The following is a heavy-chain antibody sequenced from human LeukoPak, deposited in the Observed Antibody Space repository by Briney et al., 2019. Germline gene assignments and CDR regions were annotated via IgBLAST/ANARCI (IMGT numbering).Heavy chain of an antibody. Sequence: PGGSLRLSCAASGFTFSSYGMHWVRQAPGKGLEWVAVISYDGSNKYYADSVKGRFTISRDNSKNTLYLQMNSLRAEDTAVYYCARDIPHNSFDPWGQGTLVTVSS. CDR1: GFTFSSYG. CDR3: ARDIPHNSFDP. J-gene: IGHJ5*02. V-gene: IGHV3-30*03. CDR2: ISYDGSNK. D-gene: IGHD4-23*01.